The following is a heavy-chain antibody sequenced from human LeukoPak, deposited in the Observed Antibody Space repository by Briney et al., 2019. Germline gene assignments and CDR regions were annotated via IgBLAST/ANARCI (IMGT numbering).Heavy chain of an antibody. CDR2: ISSSSSTI. D-gene: IGHD3-22*01. J-gene: IGHJ4*02. CDR3: ARGTYYDSSGYYWGY. Sequence: GGSLRLSCAASGFTFSSYGMNWVRQAPGKGLEWVSYISSSSSTIYYADSAKGRFTISRDNAKNSLYLQMNSLRAEDTAVYYCARGTYYDSSGYYWGYWGQGTLVTVSS. CDR1: GFTFSSYG. V-gene: IGHV3-48*04.